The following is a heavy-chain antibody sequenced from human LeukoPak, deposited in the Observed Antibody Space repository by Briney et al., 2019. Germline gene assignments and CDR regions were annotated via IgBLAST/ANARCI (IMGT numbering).Heavy chain of an antibody. CDR1: GFTFSSYA. J-gene: IGHJ4*02. CDR3: AKSHCGRFSCSRAEF. Sequence: PGGSLRLSCAASGFTFSSYAMSWVRQALGKGLEWVSAISGSGGSTYYADSVKGRFTISRDNSKNTLYLQMNSLRDDDTAIYYCAKSHCGRFSCSRAEFWGQGTLVTVSS. D-gene: IGHD2-2*01. V-gene: IGHV3-23*01. CDR2: ISGSGGST.